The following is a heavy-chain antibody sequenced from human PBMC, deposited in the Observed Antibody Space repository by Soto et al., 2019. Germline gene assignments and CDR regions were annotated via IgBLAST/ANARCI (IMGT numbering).Heavy chain of an antibody. CDR1: GFTFSSYA. CDR2: ISGSGGST. D-gene: IGHD3-3*01. J-gene: IGHJ6*03. CDR3: AKDSDYDFWSGYYTSPPEAYYYYYYMDV. V-gene: IGHV3-23*01. Sequence: GGSLRLSCAASGFTFSSYAMSWVRQAPGKGLEWVSAISGSGGSTYYADSVKGRFTISRDNSKNTLYLQMNSLRAEDTAVYYCAKDSDYDFWSGYYTSPPEAYYYYYYMDVWGKGTTVTVSS.